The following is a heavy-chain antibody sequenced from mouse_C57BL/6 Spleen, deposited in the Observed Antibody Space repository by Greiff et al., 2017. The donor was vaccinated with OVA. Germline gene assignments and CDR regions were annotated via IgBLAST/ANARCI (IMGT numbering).Heavy chain of an antibody. CDR1: GYAFSSSW. J-gene: IGHJ3*01. V-gene: IGHV1-82*01. D-gene: IGHD1-1*01. Sequence: VQLQQSGPELVKPGASVKISCKASGYAFSSSWMNWVKQRPGKGLEWIGRIYPGDGDTNYNGKFKGKATLTADKSSSTAYMQLSSLTSEDSAVYVCAREELYYGSSYGFAYWGQGTLVTVSA. CDR3: AREELYYGSSYGFAY. CDR2: IYPGDGDT.